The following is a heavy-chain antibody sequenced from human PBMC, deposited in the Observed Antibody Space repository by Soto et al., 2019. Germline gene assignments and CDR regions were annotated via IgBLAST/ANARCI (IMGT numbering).Heavy chain of an antibody. J-gene: IGHJ4*02. D-gene: IGHD1-26*01. CDR1: GFTFSSYA. CDR2: ISGSGGST. V-gene: IGHV3-23*01. CDR3: AKDGNYMSGSYWVDY. Sequence: EVQLLESGGGLVQPGGSLRLSCAASGFTFSSYAMSWVRQAPGKGLEWVSAISGSGGSTYYADSVKVRFTISRDNSKNTLYLQMNSLRAEDTAVYYCAKDGNYMSGSYWVDYWGQGTLVTVSS.